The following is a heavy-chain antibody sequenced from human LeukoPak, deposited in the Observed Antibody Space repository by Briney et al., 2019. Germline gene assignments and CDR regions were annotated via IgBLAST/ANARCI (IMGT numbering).Heavy chain of an antibody. CDR3: ARWLGATGRWFDP. J-gene: IGHJ5*02. D-gene: IGHD3-10*01. CDR2: IDPSDSYT. V-gene: IGHV5-10-1*01. CDR1: GYSFTNYW. Sequence: GESLRISCKGSGYSFTNYWISWVRQMPGKGLEWMGRIDPSDSYTNYSPSLQGHVTISADKSITTAYLQWSSLKASETAMYYCARWLGATGRWFDPWGQGTLVTVSS.